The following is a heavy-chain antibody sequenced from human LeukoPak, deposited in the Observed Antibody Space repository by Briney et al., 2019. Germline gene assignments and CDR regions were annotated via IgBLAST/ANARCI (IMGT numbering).Heavy chain of an antibody. CDR2: ISGSGADT. J-gene: IGHJ4*02. D-gene: IGHD2-15*01. V-gene: IGHV3-23*01. CDR3: AKELRRSPTYYFDY. Sequence: GGSLRLSCAASGFTLSSHWMHWVRQAPGKGLEWVSAISGSGADTYYADSVKGRFTISRDNSKNTLYLQMNSLRAEDTAIYFCAKELRRSPTYYFDYWGQGTLVTVSP. CDR1: GFTLSSHW.